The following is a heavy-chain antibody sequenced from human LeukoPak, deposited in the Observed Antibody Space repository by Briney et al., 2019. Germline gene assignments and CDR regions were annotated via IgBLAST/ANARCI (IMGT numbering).Heavy chain of an antibody. V-gene: IGHV1-69*13. Sequence: ASVTVSCKASGGTFSSYAISWVRQAPGQGLEWMGGIIPIFGTANYAQKFQGRVTITADESTSTAYMELSSLRSEDTAVYYCARDYYDSSGPTQNYYYYGMDVWGQGTTVTVSS. CDR1: GGTFSSYA. D-gene: IGHD3-22*01. CDR2: IIPIFGTA. J-gene: IGHJ6*02. CDR3: ARDYYDSSGPTQNYYYYGMDV.